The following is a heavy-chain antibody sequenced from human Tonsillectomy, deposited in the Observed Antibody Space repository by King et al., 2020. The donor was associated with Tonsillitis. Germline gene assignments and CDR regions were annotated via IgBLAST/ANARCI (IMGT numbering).Heavy chain of an antibody. CDR3: ARDKRELALDY. V-gene: IGHV3-48*01. CDR1: GFTFSSYT. CDR2: ISSTSSTI. Sequence: LVESGGGLVQPGGSLRLSCAASGFTFSSYTMNWVRQAPGKGLEWVSYISSTSSTIFYADSVKGRFTISRDNAKNSLYLQMNSLRAEDTAVYYCARDKRELALDYWGQGTLVTVSS. D-gene: IGHD1-26*01. J-gene: IGHJ4*02.